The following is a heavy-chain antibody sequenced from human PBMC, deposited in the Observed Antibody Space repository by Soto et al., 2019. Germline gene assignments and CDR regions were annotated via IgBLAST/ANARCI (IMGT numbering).Heavy chain of an antibody. J-gene: IGHJ4*02. CDR1: GGTFSSYS. D-gene: IGHD5-12*01. CDR2: IIPIFGTA. V-gene: IGHV1-69*13. Sequence: SVKVSCKASGGTFSSYSISWVRQAPGQGLEWMGGIIPIFGTANYAQKFQGRVTITADESTSTAYMELSSLRSEDTAVYYCARDSMATPSAYDYWGQGTLVTVSS. CDR3: ARDSMATPSAYDY.